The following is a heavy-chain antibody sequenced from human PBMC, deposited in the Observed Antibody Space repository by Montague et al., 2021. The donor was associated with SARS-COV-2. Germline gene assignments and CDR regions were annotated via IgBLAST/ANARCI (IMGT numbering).Heavy chain of an antibody. D-gene: IGHD1-14*01. Sequence: CAISGDSVSSNIAAWNWIRQSPSRGLEWLGRTYYRSKWYNDYAVSVRSRITISPDTSKNQFSLQLNSVTPEDLAVYYCTQERGPGRTTWHYFDYWGQGTLVTVS. CDR1: GDSVSSNIAA. CDR3: TQERGPGRTTWHYFDY. CDR2: TYYRSKWYN. V-gene: IGHV6-1*01. J-gene: IGHJ4*02.